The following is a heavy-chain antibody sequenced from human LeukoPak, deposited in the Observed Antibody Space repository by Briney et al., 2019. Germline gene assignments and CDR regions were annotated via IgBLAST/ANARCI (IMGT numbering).Heavy chain of an antibody. CDR2: INPNSGGT. CDR1: GYTFTGYY. J-gene: IGHJ4*02. D-gene: IGHD3-16*01. V-gene: IGHV1-2*02. CDR3: ASGRGSLTDGYYFDY. Sequence: ASVKVSCKASGYTFTGYYMHWVRQAPGQGLEGMGWINPNSGGTNYAQKFQGRVTMTRDTSISTAYMELSGLRSDDTAVYYCASGRGSLTDGYYFDYWGQGTLVTVSS.